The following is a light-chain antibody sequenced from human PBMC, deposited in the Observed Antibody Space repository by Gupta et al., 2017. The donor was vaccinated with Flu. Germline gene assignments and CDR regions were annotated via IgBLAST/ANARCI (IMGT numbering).Light chain of an antibody. CDR1: QSLLHSNGKTY. J-gene: IGKJ2*02. CDR2: ESS. CDR3: KQRVHLPGT. V-gene: IGKV2D-29*01. Sequence: EIVMTQTPLSLSVTPGQPASISCKSSQSLLHSNGKTYLYWYLHKAGQPPQLLVYESSHRDSGVPDRISGSGSGTDFTLKISRVEAEDVGVYYCKQRVHLPGTFGQGTKVDIK.